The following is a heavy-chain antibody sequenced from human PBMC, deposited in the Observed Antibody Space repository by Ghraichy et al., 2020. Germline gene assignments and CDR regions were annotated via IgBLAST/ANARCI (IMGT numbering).Heavy chain of an antibody. J-gene: IGHJ4*02. D-gene: IGHD3-22*01. CDR2: ISGSGGST. CDR1: GFTFSSYA. CDR3: AKVSDSSGYSGY. V-gene: IGHV3-23*01. Sequence: GESLNISCAASGFTFSSYAMSWVRQAPGKGLEWVSAISGSGGSTYYADSVKGRFTISRDNSKNTLYLQMNSLRAEDTAVYYCAKVSDSSGYSGYWGQGTLVTVSS.